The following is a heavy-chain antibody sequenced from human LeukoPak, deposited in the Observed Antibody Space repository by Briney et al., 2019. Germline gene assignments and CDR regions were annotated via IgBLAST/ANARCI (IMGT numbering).Heavy chain of an antibody. Sequence: GASVKVSCKASGYTFTNYGISWVRQAPGQGLEWMGWISAYNGNTNYAQKLQGRVTMTTDTSTSTAYMELRSLRSDDTAVYYCARDHPPVPAARFDYWGQGTLVTVSS. D-gene: IGHD2-2*01. CDR2: ISAYNGNT. CDR1: GYTFTNYG. V-gene: IGHV1-18*01. J-gene: IGHJ4*02. CDR3: ARDHPPVPAARFDY.